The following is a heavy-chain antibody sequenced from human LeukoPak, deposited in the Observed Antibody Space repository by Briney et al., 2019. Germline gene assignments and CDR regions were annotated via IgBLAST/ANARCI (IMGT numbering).Heavy chain of an antibody. CDR2: INPNSGGT. CDR1: GYTFTGYY. V-gene: IGHV1-2*02. J-gene: IGHJ1*01. D-gene: IGHD2-2*01. CDR3: ARDPRYCSSTSCFSDLLLQH. Sequence: ASVKVSCKASGYTFTGYYMHWVRQAPGQGLEWMGWINPNSGGTNYAQKFQGRVTMTRDTSISTAYMELSRLRSDDTAVYYCARDPRYCSSTSCFSDLLLQHWGQGTLVTVSS.